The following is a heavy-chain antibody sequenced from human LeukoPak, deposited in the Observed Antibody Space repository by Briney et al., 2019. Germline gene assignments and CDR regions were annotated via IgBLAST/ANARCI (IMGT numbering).Heavy chain of an antibody. J-gene: IGHJ6*02. Sequence: GGSLRLSCAASGFTFSSYAMHWVRQAPGKGLEWVAVISYDRSNKYYADSVKGGFTISRDNSKNTLYLQMNSLRAEDTAVYYCARDPHDIVVVVAATYYYYYGMDVWGQGTTVTVSS. V-gene: IGHV3-30-3*01. CDR3: ARDPHDIVVVVAATYYYYYGMDV. CDR2: ISYDRSNK. CDR1: GFTFSSYA. D-gene: IGHD2-15*01.